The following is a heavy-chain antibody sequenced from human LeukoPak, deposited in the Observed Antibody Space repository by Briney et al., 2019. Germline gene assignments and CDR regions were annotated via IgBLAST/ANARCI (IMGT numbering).Heavy chain of an antibody. CDR3: ARRGRYYDILTGYPDYYFDY. CDR2: IYYSGST. V-gene: IGHV4-59*08. CDR1: GGSISSYY. Sequence: PSETLSLTCTVSGGSISSYYWSWVRQPPGKGLEWIGYIYYSGSTNYNPSLKSRVTISVDTSKNQFSLKLSSVTAADTAVYYCARRGRYYDILTGYPDYYFDYWGQGTLVTVSS. J-gene: IGHJ4*02. D-gene: IGHD3-9*01.